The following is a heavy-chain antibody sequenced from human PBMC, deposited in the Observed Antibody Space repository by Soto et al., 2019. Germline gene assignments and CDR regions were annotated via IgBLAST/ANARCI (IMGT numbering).Heavy chain of an antibody. CDR3: ARVKGSGWLNWFDP. J-gene: IGHJ5*02. CDR1: GYSFTSHY. D-gene: IGHD6-19*01. Sequence: ASVKVSCKAIGYSFTSHYMHWVRQAPGQGLEWMGTIYPGGVNIAYAQKFQGRVTMTKDTSTSTVYMELTSLTSEDTAVYYCARVKGSGWLNWFDPWGQGTPVTVS. CDR2: IYPGGVNI. V-gene: IGHV1-46*01.